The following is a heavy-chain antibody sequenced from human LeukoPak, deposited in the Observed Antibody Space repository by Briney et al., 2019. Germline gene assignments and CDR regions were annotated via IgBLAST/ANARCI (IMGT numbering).Heavy chain of an antibody. Sequence: GGSLRLSCAASGFTFSSYGMHWVRQAPGKGLEWVAVISYDGSNKYYADSVKGRFTISRDNSKNTLYLQMNSLRAEDTAVYYCAKDLGYCTNGVCQYYYYGTDVWGQGTTVTVSS. J-gene: IGHJ6*02. CDR2: ISYDGSNK. CDR1: GFTFSSYG. V-gene: IGHV3-30*18. CDR3: AKDLGYCTNGVCQYYYYGTDV. D-gene: IGHD2-8*01.